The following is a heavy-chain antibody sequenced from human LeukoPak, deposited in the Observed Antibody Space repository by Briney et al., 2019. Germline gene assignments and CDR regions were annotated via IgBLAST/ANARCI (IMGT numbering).Heavy chain of an antibody. CDR2: TYYRSKWYN. CDR1: GDSVSSNSAA. CDR3: ARDGGGYYYDSSGYYHPFDY. Sequence: SQTLSLTCAISGDSVSSNSAAWNWIRQSPSRGLEWLGRTYYRSKWYNDYAVSVKSRITINPDTSKNQFSLQLNSVTPEDTAVYYCARDGGGYYYDSSGYYHPFDYWGQGTLVTVSS. D-gene: IGHD3-22*01. J-gene: IGHJ4*02. V-gene: IGHV6-1*01.